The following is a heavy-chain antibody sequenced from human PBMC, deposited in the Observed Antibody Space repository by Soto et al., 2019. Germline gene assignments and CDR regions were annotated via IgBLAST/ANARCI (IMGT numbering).Heavy chain of an antibody. Sequence: EVQLLESGGGLVQPGGSLRLSCAASGFPFTNYGMSWVRQAPKTGLEWVSGISASGDGTSYSDSVRGRFTVSRDNSRNTVFLQMNSLRAEDAAVYYCAKEWAEVGQPYLDYWGQGSLVTVSS. CDR3: AKEWAEVGQPYLDY. V-gene: IGHV3-23*01. D-gene: IGHD1-26*01. CDR2: ISASGDGT. CDR1: GFPFTNYG. J-gene: IGHJ4*02.